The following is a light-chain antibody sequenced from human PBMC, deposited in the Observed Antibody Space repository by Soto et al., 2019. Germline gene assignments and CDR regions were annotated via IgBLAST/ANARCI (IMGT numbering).Light chain of an antibody. CDR3: QRYGSSSYT. CDR2: DAS. J-gene: IGKJ2*01. V-gene: IGKV3-20*01. Sequence: EIVLTQSPGTLSLSPGERATLSCRASQSVSSSYLAWYQQKPGQAPRLLIYDASSRATGIPDRFSGRGSGTDFTLTISRLEPEDFAVYYCQRYGSSSYTFGQGTKLEIK. CDR1: QSVSSSY.